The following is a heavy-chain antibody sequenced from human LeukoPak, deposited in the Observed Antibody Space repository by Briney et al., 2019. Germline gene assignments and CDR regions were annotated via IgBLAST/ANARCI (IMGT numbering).Heavy chain of an antibody. Sequence: GGSLRLSCAASGFTFSSYSMNWVRQAPGKGLEWVSYISSSSSTIYYADSVKGRFTISRGNAKNSLYLQMNSLRDEDTAVYYCARATRDVLRYFDWLPDHDAFDIWGQGTVVTVSS. CDR3: ARATRDVLRYFDWLPDHDAFDI. CDR2: ISSSSSTI. CDR1: GFTFSSYS. V-gene: IGHV3-48*02. D-gene: IGHD3-9*01. J-gene: IGHJ3*02.